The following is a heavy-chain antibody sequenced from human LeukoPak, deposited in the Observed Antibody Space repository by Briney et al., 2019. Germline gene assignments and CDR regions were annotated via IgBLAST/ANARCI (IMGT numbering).Heavy chain of an antibody. CDR3: ARAPARYCSGGSCYYYYYMDV. CDR2: ISSSSSYI. Sequence: GGSLRLSCAASGFTFSSYSMNWVRQAPGKGLEWVSSISSSSSYIYYADSVKGRFTISRDNAKNSLYLQMNSLGAEDTAVYYCARAPARYCSGGSCYYYYYMDVWGKGTTVTVSS. J-gene: IGHJ6*03. CDR1: GFTFSSYS. D-gene: IGHD2-15*01. V-gene: IGHV3-21*01.